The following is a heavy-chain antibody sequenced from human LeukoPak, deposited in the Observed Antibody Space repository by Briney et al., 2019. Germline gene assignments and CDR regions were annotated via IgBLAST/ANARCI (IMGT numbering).Heavy chain of an antibody. V-gene: IGHV1-2*02. Sequence: ASVKVSCKASGYTFTGYYMHWVRQAPGQGLEWMGWINPNSGGTNYAQKFQGRVTMTRDTSISTAYMELSRLRSDDTAVYYRARVTSKARDYYAAAFDIWGQGTMVTVSS. CDR2: INPNSGGT. CDR1: GYTFTGYY. D-gene: IGHD3-10*01. J-gene: IGHJ3*02. CDR3: ARVTSKARDYYAAAFDI.